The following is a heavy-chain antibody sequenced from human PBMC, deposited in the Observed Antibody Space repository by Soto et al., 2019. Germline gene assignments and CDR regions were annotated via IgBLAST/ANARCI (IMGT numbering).Heavy chain of an antibody. J-gene: IGHJ4*02. CDR3: AGPPYDSSGYYREYYFAY. V-gene: IGHV5-51*01. D-gene: IGHD3-22*01. Sequence: GESLKISCKGSGYSFTSYWIGWVRQMPGKGLEWMGIIYPGDPDTRYSPSFQGQVTISADKSISTAYLQWSSLKASDTAMYYCAGPPYDSSGYYREYYFAYWGQGTLVTVSS. CDR2: IYPGDPDT. CDR1: GYSFTSYW.